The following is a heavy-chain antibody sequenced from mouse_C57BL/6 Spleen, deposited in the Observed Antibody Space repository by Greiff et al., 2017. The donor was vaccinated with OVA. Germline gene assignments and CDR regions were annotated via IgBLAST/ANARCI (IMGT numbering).Heavy chain of an antibody. CDR2: ISSGGSYT. CDR3: ARQGAYWDEYAMDD. D-gene: IGHD4-1*01. V-gene: IGHV5-6*01. J-gene: IGHJ4*01. Sequence: EVQLVESGGDLVKPGGSLKLSCAASGFTFSSYGMSWVRQTPDKRLEWVATISSGGSYTYYPDSVKGRSTISRDNAKNTLYLQMSSLKSEDTAMYYCARQGAYWDEYAMDDWGQGTSVTVSS. CDR1: GFTFSSYG.